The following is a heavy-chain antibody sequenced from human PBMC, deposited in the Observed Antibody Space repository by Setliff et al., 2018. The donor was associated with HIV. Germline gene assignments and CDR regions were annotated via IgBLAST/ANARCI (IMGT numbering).Heavy chain of an antibody. CDR2: VHDRGGT. CDR1: GGSFSGYY. Sequence: KTSETLSLTCTVYGGSFSGYYWAWIRQPPGKGLEWIGGVHDRGGTYNNPSLRSRVTMYTDTSKKQFFLKVTSVTAADTAVYYCARPLTTSYNFWGDAFAIWGQGTMVTVSS. V-gene: IGHV4-34*01. J-gene: IGHJ3*02. D-gene: IGHD3-3*01. CDR3: ARPLTTSYNFWGDAFAI.